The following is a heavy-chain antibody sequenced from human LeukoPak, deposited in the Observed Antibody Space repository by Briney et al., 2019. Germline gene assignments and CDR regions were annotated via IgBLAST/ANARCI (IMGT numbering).Heavy chain of an antibody. V-gene: IGHV3-74*01. J-gene: IGHJ5*02. D-gene: IGHD1-26*01. CDR1: GVTPRRYW. Sequence: GGSLRLSCAASGVTPRRYWMRSGPQAPGKGVGCGSHIFGVGGRENYADSVKGRFIISRDNEKNTMYLQMNSQRADDTAVYYCARGWLMGATTGVWISFDRWGQGTLATVSS. CDR3: ARGWLMGATTGVWISFDR. CDR2: IFGVGGRE.